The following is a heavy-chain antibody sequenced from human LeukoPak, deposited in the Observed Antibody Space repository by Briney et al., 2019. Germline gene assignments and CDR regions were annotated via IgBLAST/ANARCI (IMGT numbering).Heavy chain of an antibody. J-gene: IGHJ4*02. D-gene: IGHD1-26*01. CDR2: ISYDGGNT. Sequence: SGGSLRLSCAASGFTLSSYGMHWVRQAPGKGLEWVALISYDGGNTYYADSVKGRFSISRDNSKNTLYLQMNSLRAEDTAVYYCAKSVSAYYRYFDYWGQGTPVTVSS. CDR1: GFTLSSYG. V-gene: IGHV3-30*18. CDR3: AKSVSAYYRYFDY.